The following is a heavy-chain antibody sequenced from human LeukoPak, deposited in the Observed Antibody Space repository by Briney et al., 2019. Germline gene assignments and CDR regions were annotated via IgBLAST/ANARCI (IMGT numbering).Heavy chain of an antibody. CDR1: GYTFTSYG. CDR3: ARDRSGIVVVPAAMPMNYWHYGMDV. V-gene: IGHV1-18*01. CDR2: ISAYNGNT. D-gene: IGHD2-2*01. J-gene: IGHJ6*02. Sequence: ASVTVSCTASGYTFTSYGISWVRQAPGQGLEWMGWISAYNGNTNYAQKLQGRVTMTTDTSTSTAYMELRSLRSDDTAVYYCARDRSGIVVVPAAMPMNYWHYGMDVWGQGTTVTVSS.